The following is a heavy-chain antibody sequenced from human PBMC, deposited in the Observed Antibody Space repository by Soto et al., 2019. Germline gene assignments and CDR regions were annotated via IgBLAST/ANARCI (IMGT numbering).Heavy chain of an antibody. V-gene: IGHV4-59*08. J-gene: IGHJ4*02. CDR3: ARQSRALYFAY. D-gene: IGHD2-2*01. CDR2: IYYSGST. CDR1: GGSISGYY. Sequence: TAETLCLTWTVSGGSISGYYWSWIRQPPGKGLEWIGYIYYSGSTNYNPSLKSRVTISVDTSKNQFSLKLSSVTAADTAVYYCARQSRALYFAYWGQGTLVTVSS.